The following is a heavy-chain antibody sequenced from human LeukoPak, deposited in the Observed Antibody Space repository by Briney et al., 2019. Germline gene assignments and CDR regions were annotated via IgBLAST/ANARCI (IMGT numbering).Heavy chain of an antibody. J-gene: IGHJ4*02. CDR2: ISAYNGNT. Sequence: ASVKVSCKASGYTFTSYGISWVRQAPGQGLEWMGWISAYNGNTNYAQKLLGRVTMTTDTSTSTAYMELRSLRSDDTAVYYCARDRERVVATMGYYWGQGTLVTVSS. D-gene: IGHD5-12*01. V-gene: IGHV1-18*01. CDR3: ARDRERVVATMGYY. CDR1: GYTFTSYG.